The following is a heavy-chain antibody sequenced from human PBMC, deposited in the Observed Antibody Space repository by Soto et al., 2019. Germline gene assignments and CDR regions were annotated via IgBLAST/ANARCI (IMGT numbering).Heavy chain of an antibody. CDR2: ISAYNGNT. D-gene: IGHD5-12*01. CDR3: ARALSGNPGY. Sequence: QVQLVQSGAEVKKPGASVKVSCKASGYTFTSYGISWVRQAPGQGLEWMGWISAYNGNTNYAQKIQGRVTMTTDTSTSTADMELRGLRSDDTSVHGCARALSGNPGYWAQATLVTVSS. J-gene: IGHJ4*02. CDR1: GYTFTSYG. V-gene: IGHV1-18*01.